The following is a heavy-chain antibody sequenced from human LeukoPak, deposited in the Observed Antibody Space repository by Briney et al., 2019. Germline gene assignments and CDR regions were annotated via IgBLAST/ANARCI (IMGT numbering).Heavy chain of an antibody. Sequence: GESPKISCKGSGYSFTSYWIGWVRQMPGKGLEWMGIIYPGDSDTRYSPSFQGQVTISADKSISTAYLQRSSLKASDTAMYYCARLPEPWELLIDYWGQGTLVTVSS. J-gene: IGHJ4*02. CDR1: GYSFTSYW. V-gene: IGHV5-51*01. D-gene: IGHD1-26*01. CDR3: ARLPEPWELLIDY. CDR2: IYPGDSDT.